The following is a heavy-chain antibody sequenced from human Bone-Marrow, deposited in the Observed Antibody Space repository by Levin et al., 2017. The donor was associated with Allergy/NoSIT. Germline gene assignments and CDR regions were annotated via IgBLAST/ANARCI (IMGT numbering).Heavy chain of an antibody. Sequence: GGSLRLSCAASGFTFSSYAMHWVRQAPGKGLEWVAVISYDGSNKYYADSVKGRFTISRDNSRNTLYLQMNSLRAEDTAVYYCARDLPSGYYDSSGYYYYYGMDVWGQGTTVTVSS. CDR1: GFTFSSYA. J-gene: IGHJ6*02. CDR2: ISYDGSNK. V-gene: IGHV3-30-3*01. CDR3: ARDLPSGYYDSSGYYYYYGMDV. D-gene: IGHD3-22*01.